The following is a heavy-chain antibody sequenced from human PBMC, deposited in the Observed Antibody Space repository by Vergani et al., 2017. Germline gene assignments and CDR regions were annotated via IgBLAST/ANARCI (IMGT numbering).Heavy chain of an antibody. J-gene: IGHJ3*02. V-gene: IGHV3-21*01. CDR1: GFTFSSYS. Sequence: EVQLVESGGGLVKPGGSLRLSCAASGFTFSSYSMNWVRQAPGKGLECVSSISSSSSYIYYADSVKGRFTISRDNAKNSLYLQMNSLRAEDTAVYYCARVSYYYDSSGYYPPRHAFDIWGQGTMVTVSS. CDR3: ARVSYYYDSSGYYPPRHAFDI. CDR2: ISSSSSYI. D-gene: IGHD3-22*01.